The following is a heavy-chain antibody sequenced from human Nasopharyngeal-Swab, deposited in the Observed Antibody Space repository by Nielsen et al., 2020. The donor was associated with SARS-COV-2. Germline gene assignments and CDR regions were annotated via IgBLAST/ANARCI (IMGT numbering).Heavy chain of an antibody. CDR1: GYTFNNYY. D-gene: IGHD2-2*01. CDR3: ARRGRCSGSSCDMDV. Sequence: ASVKVSCKASGYTFNNYYIHWVRQAPGQGLEWMGMINPGSGGTTYAQKFQGRVTMTRDTSTSTGFMDLSSLRSEDTAVYYCARRGRCSGSSCDMDVWGQGTTVTVSS. J-gene: IGHJ6*02. V-gene: IGHV1-46*02. CDR2: INPGSGGT.